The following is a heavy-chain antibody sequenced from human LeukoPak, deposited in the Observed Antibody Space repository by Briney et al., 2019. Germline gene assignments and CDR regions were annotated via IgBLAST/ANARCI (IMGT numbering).Heavy chain of an antibody. J-gene: IGHJ4*02. CDR1: GFTFSTSW. D-gene: IGHD3-22*01. Sequence: GGSLRLSCAASGFTFSTSWMSWVRQAPGKGLEWVANINQDGSEKYSVDSVKGRFTISRDNSKNTLYLQMNSLRAEDTAVYYCAKEQSYYDSSGYYHSFDYWGQGTLVTVSS. V-gene: IGHV3-7*03. CDR3: AKEQSYYDSSGYYHSFDY. CDR2: INQDGSEK.